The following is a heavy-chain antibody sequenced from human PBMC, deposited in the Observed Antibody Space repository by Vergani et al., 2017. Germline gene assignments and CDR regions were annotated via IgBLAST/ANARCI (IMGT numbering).Heavy chain of an antibody. J-gene: IGHJ5*02. V-gene: IGHV1-69*18. Sequence: QVQLVQSGAEVKKPGSSVKVSCKASGGTFSSYAISWVRQAPGQGLEWMGRIIPIFGKANYAQKFQGRVTITADESTSTAYMELSSLRSEDTDVYYCARGLIGDDDGRYSWFDPWGQGTLVTVSS. CDR1: GGTFSSYA. CDR3: ARGLIGDDDGRYSWFDP. D-gene: IGHD1-1*01. CDR2: IIPIFGKA.